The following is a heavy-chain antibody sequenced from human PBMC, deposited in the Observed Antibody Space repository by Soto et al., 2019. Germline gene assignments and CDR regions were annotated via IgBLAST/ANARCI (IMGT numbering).Heavy chain of an antibody. CDR2: ISGSGGST. CDR3: AKGRLSSGWSVMAFDI. D-gene: IGHD6-19*01. CDR1: GFTFSSYA. V-gene: IGHV3-23*01. Sequence: EVQLLESGGGLVQPGGSLRLSCAASGFTFSSYAMSWVRQAPGKGLEWVSAISGSGGSTYYADSVKGRFTISRDNSKNTLYLQMSSLRAEDTAVYYCAKGRLSSGWSVMAFDIWGQGTMVTVSS. J-gene: IGHJ3*02.